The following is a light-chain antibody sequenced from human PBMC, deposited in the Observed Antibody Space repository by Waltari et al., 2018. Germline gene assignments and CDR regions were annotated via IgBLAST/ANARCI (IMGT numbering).Light chain of an antibody. CDR2: KDR. Sequence: SYELTQSPSVSLSPGQTARITCNGDALPKKYAYWYQKKPGQAPVLIIFKDRERPSGIPERFSGSTSGTTVTLTITGVQAEDEADYYCLSPETRGSWVFGGGTKLTVL. CDR3: LSPETRGSWV. CDR1: ALPKKY. V-gene: IGLV3-25*03. J-gene: IGLJ2*01.